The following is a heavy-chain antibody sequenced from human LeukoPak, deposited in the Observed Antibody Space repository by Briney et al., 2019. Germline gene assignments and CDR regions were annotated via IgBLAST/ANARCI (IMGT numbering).Heavy chain of an antibody. CDR1: GYSISSSNW. J-gene: IGHJ4*02. Sequence: SDTLSLTCAVSGYSISSSNWWGWIRQPPGKGLVWIGYIYYSGSTYYNPSLKSRVTMSVDTSKNQFSLKLSSVTAVDTAVYYCARTAVDTATYFDYWGQGTLVTVSS. V-gene: IGHV4-28*01. D-gene: IGHD5-18*01. CDR3: ARTAVDTATYFDY. CDR2: IYYSGST.